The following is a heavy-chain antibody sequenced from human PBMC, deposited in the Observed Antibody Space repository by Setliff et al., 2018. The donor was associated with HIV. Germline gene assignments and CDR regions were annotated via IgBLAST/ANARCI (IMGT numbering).Heavy chain of an antibody. J-gene: IGHJ5*02. V-gene: IGHV3-53*01. CDR3: ARVLLITNAVHGVVSNQFDP. D-gene: IGHD3-3*01. CDR2: IYSGGNT. CDR1: GFAVSSNY. Sequence: PGGSLRLSCAASGFAVSSNYMSWVRQAPGKGLEWVSVIYSGGNTYYADSVKGRFTISRDNFKNTLYLEMNSLRAEDTAVYYCARVLLITNAVHGVVSNQFDPWGQGTLVTVSS.